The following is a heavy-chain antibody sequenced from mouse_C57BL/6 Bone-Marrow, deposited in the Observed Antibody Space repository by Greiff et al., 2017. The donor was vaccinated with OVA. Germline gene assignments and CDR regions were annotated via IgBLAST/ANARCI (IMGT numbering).Heavy chain of an antibody. CDR2: IHPNSGST. V-gene: IGHV1-64*01. CDR3: YGSSPYYAMDY. J-gene: IGHJ4*01. Sequence: VQLQQPGAELVKPGASVKLSCKASGYTFTSYWMHWVKQRPGQGLEWIGMIHPNSGSTNYNEKFKSKATLTVDKSSSTAYMQLSSLTSEDSAVYSCYGSSPYYAMDYWGQGTSVTVSS. CDR1: GYTFTSYW. D-gene: IGHD1-1*01.